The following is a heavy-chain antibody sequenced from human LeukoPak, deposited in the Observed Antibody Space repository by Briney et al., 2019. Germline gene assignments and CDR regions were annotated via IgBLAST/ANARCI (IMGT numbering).Heavy chain of an antibody. J-gene: IGHJ4*02. CDR2: WRYDGGP. Sequence: SETLSLTCAVSGGSISGRYWSWIRQPPGKGLEWIANWRYDGGPTYTPSLESRATISLYTSKNQFSLRLTSASAADTAVYYCVVTQKWLAFDYWGQGILVTVSS. D-gene: IGHD6-19*01. V-gene: IGHV4-59*08. CDR1: GGSISGRY. CDR3: VVTQKWLAFDY.